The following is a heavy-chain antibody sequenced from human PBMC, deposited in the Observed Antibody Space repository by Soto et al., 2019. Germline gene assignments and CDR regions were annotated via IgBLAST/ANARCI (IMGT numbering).Heavy chain of an antibody. D-gene: IGHD3-10*01. CDR2: ISYAGSNK. Sequence: GAPLRCAYAASGFTFSSYGLHWLGPAPGQGLGWVAVISYAGSNKYYADSVKGRFTISRDNYKKTLYLQMKSLRAEDKAVYYFSTAVRGSSSGMDLRCPAMTVTVFS. V-gene: IGHV3-30*03. CDR1: GFTFSSYG. CDR3: STAVRGSSSGMDL. J-gene: IGHJ6*02.